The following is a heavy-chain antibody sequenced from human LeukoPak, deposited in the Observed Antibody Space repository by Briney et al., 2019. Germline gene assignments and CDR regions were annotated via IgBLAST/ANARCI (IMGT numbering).Heavy chain of an antibody. D-gene: IGHD3-22*01. J-gene: IGHJ3*02. V-gene: IGHV3-9*03. Sequence: SLRPSCSAPGFTFDDYAMHLVRQAPREGLELVPGISWNSGSIGYADSVKGRFTISRDNAKNSLYLQMNSLRAEDMALYYCAKDVTRYYYDSSGRYAFDIWGQGTMVTVSS. CDR2: ISWNSGSI. CDR1: GFTFDDYA. CDR3: AKDVTRYYYDSSGRYAFDI.